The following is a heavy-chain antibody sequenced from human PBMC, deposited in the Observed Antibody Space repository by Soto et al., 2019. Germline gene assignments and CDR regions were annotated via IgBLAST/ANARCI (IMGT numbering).Heavy chain of an antibody. V-gene: IGHV4-31*03. CDR3: ARRHGYCSSTSCWDWFDP. Sequence: QVQLQESGPGLVKPSQTLSLTCTVSGGSISSGGYYWSWIRQHPGKGLEWIGYIYYSGSTYYNPSLTSRVTRSVDTSKNQFTLKLSSVTAADTAVYYCARRHGYCSSTSCWDWFDPWGQGTLVTVSS. CDR2: IYYSGST. D-gene: IGHD2-2*01. J-gene: IGHJ5*02. CDR1: GGSISSGGYY.